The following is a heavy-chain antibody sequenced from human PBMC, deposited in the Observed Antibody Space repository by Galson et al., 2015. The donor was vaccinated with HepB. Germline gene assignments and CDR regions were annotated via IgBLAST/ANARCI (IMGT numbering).Heavy chain of an antibody. Sequence: SVKVSCKASGYTFTGYYMHWVRQAPGQGLEWMGRINPNSGGTNYAQKFQGRVTMTRDTSISTAYMELSRLRSDDTAVYYCATAMGGIAVAGTGRYDYWGQGTLVTVSS. J-gene: IGHJ4*02. CDR1: GYTFTGYY. D-gene: IGHD6-19*01. CDR2: INPNSGGT. V-gene: IGHV1-2*06. CDR3: ATAMGGIAVAGTGRYDY.